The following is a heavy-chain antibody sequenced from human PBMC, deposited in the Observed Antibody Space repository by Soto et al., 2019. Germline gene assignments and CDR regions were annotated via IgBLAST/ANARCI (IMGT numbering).Heavy chain of an antibody. CDR1: GFTFNNYA. Sequence: EVQVLDSGGGLVQPGGSLRLSCAASGFTFNNYAMNWVRQAPGKGLEWVATISGTGGSTYYADSVKGRFTISRDNSKNTLYLQMNSLRVEDTVVYYCAKDRLGGNFDYWGQGTQVTVSS. V-gene: IGHV3-23*01. CDR2: ISGTGGST. CDR3: AKDRLGGNFDY. J-gene: IGHJ4*02.